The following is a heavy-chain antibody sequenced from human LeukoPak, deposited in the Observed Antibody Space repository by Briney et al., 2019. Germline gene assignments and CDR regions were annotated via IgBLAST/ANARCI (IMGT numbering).Heavy chain of an antibody. CDR3: ARGGVGGYDYFDS. CDR1: GGSISSDDYY. V-gene: IGHV4-30-4*01. Sequence: ASQTLSLTCTVSGGSISSDDYYWSWIRQPPGKGLEWIGHITYRGSTDYSPSLRSRVTMTVDTTKNQFSLKLNSVTAAETAMYFCARGGVGGYDYFDSWGQGTLVAVSS. J-gene: IGHJ4*02. CDR2: ITYRGST. D-gene: IGHD5-12*01.